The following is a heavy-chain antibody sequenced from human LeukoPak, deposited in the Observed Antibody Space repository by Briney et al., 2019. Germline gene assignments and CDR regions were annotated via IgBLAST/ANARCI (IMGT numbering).Heavy chain of an antibody. CDR1: GFTVSSNY. D-gene: IGHD6-19*01. CDR3: ASRLGGWSGKSFDY. CDR2: IYSGGST. V-gene: IGHV3-53*01. Sequence: GGSLRLSCAASGFTVSSNYMSWVRQAPGKGLEWVSVIYSGGSTYYADSVKGRFTISRDNSKNTLYLQMNSLRAEDTAVYYCASRLGGWSGKSFDYWGPGTLVTVSS. J-gene: IGHJ4*02.